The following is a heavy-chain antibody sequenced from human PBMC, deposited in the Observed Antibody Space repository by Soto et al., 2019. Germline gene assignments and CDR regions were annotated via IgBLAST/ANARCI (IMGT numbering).Heavy chain of an antibody. CDR1: GFTVSSDY. CDR2: IYSGGTT. D-gene: IGHD5-12*01. Sequence: EVQVVESGGGLVQPGGSLRLSCAASGFTVSSDYMSWVRQAPGKGLEWVSVIYSGGTTYYADSVKGRYTMPRDNSKNTLYLHLNSMRADGTAVYYCARDPGYRGGVSVGGQGTTVTVSS. V-gene: IGHV3-66*01. J-gene: IGHJ6*02. CDR3: ARDPGYRGGVSV.